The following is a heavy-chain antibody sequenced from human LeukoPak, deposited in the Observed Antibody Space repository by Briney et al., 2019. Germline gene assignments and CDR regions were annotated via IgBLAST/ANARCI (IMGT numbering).Heavy chain of an antibody. J-gene: IGHJ4*02. CDR2: ISYDGSNK. V-gene: IGHV3-30*18. CDR1: GFTFDDYG. D-gene: IGHD3-3*01. CDR3: AKSPLDPYYDFWSGYAFDY. Sequence: GGSLRLSCAASGFTFDDYGISWVRQAPGKGLEWVAVISYDGSNKYYADSVKGRFTISRDNSKNTLYLQMNSLRAEDTAVYYCAKSPLDPYYDFWSGYAFDYWGQGTLVTVSS.